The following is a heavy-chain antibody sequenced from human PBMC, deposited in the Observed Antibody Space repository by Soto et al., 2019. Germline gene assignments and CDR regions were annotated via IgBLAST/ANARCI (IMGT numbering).Heavy chain of an antibody. D-gene: IGHD1-1*01. CDR3: ARGEPGSPFDP. J-gene: IGHJ5*02. CDR2: IYYSGNT. V-gene: IGHV4-59*01. CDR1: GGSISSYY. Sequence: SETLSLTCTVSGGSISSYYWSWIRQPPGKGLEWIGYIYYSGNTNYNPSLKSRVTISVDTSKNQFSLKLSSVTAADTAVYYCARGEPGSPFDPWGQGTLVTVSS.